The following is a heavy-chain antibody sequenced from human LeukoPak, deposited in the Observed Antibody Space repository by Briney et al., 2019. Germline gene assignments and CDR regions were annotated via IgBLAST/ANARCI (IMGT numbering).Heavy chain of an antibody. CDR2: VSDSSNK. CDR3: ARDGLHTAHFDY. CDR1: GFTFSSYT. D-gene: IGHD5-18*01. J-gene: IGHJ4*02. V-gene: IGHV3-48*02. Sequence: TGGSLRLFCAASGFTFSSYTMNWVRQAPGKGREWVSTVSDSSNKHYSDSVKGRFTISRDNAGNSLYLQMNSLRDEDTAVYYCARDGLHTAHFDYWGQGTLVTVSS.